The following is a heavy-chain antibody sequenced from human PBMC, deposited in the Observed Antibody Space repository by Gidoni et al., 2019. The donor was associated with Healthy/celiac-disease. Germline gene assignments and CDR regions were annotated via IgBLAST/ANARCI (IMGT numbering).Heavy chain of an antibody. CDR3: ARQLWPYYYYGMDV. D-gene: IGHD5-18*01. CDR2: MNPNSGNT. CDR1: GYTFTSYE. V-gene: IGHV1-8*01. Sequence: QVQLVQSGAEVKQPGASVKVSCKASGYTFTSYEINWVRQATGQGLEWMGWMNPNSGNTGYAQKFQGRVTMTRNTSISTAYMELSSLRSEDTAVYYCARQLWPYYYYGMDVWGQGTTVTVSS. J-gene: IGHJ6*02.